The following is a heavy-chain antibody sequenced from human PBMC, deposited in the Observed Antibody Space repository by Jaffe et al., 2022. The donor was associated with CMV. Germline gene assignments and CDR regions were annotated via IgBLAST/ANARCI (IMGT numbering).Heavy chain of an antibody. V-gene: IGHV5-10-1*03. CDR2: IDPSDSYT. J-gene: IGHJ6*03. D-gene: IGHD3-16*01. CDR1: GYSFTSYW. Sequence: EVQLVQSGAEVKKPGESLRISCKGSGYSFTSYWISWVRQMPGKGLEWMGRIDPSDSYTNYSPSFQGHVTISADKSISTAYLQWSSLKASDTAMYYCARNKDMIQDYYYYYMDVWGKGTTVTVSS. CDR3: ARNKDMIQDYYYYYMDV.